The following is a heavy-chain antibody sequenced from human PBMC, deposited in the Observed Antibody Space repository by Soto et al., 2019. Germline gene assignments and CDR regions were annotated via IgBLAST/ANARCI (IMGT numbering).Heavy chain of an antibody. CDR2: IDWDDDK. CDR3: ARMGLAHGWFDP. V-gene: IGHV2-70*01. CDR1: GFSLSTSGMC. J-gene: IGHJ5*02. Sequence: SGPTLVNPTQTLTLTCTLSGFSLSTSGMCVSWIRQPPGKALEWLALIDWDDDKYYSTSLKTRLTISKDTSKNQVVLTMTNMDPVDTATYYCARMGLAHGWFDPWGQGTLVTVSS. D-gene: IGHD2-15*01.